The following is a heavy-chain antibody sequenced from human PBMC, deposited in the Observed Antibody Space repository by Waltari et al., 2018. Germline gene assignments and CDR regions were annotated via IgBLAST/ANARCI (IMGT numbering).Heavy chain of an antibody. CDR3: ARDRGRGLYLDA. CDR1: GDSVTSPNW. D-gene: IGHD2-15*01. V-gene: IGHV4-4*02. J-gene: IGHJ5*02. CDR2: VLSTGKT. Sequence: QLQLQESGPGLVKPSVTLSLTCAVSGDSVTSPNWWSWVRQSPQRGLEWIGQVLSTGKTNYSPSFASRVTMSLDASNNQFSLKVTSATAADTAVYYCARDRGRGLYLDAWGPGTLVTVSP.